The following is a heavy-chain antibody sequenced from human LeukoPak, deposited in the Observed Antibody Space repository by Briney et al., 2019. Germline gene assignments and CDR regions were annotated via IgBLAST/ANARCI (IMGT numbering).Heavy chain of an antibody. CDR2: IRSKAYGGTT. V-gene: IGHV3-49*03. D-gene: IGHD3-22*01. Sequence: PGGSLRLSCTASGFTFGDYAMSWFRQAPGKGLEWVGFIRSKAYGGTTEYAASVKGRFTISRDDSKSIAYLQMNSLNTEDTAVYYCTREGDYYDSSGYSPWGQGTLVTVSS. CDR1: GFTFGDYA. CDR3: TREGDYYDSSGYSP. J-gene: IGHJ4*02.